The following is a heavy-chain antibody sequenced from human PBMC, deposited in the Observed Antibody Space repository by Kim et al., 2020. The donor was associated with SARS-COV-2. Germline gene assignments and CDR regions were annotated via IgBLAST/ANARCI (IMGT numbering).Heavy chain of an antibody. J-gene: IGHJ3*01. V-gene: IGHV1-46*01. CDR1: GYSFTSYY. CDR2: IDPGGDTT. Sequence: ASVKVSCKASGYSFTSYYLHWVRQAPGRGLEWMGIIDPGGDTTSYAQRFQGRVTMTRHTSTTTVYMEVSSLRFEDTAVYYCARSPSSSYDFWSGYYPDAF. D-gene: IGHD3-3*01. CDR3: ARSPSSSYDFWSGYYPDAF.